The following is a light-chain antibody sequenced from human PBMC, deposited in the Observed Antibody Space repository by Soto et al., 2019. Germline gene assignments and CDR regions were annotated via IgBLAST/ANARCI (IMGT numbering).Light chain of an antibody. V-gene: IGKV1-39*01. CDR2: AAS. CDR1: QSISNY. Sequence: DIQMTQSPSSLSASVGDRVTITCRASQSISNYLSWYQHTLGKAPKLLIYAASSLRSGVPSRFSGSGSGTDFTLTLTSLHPGYFAVFYCQERSSTPLLFGGWTKVELK. J-gene: IGKJ4*01. CDR3: QERSSTPLL.